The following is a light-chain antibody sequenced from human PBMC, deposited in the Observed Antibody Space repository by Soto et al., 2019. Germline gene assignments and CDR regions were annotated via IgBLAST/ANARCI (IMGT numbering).Light chain of an antibody. CDR1: SSDVGAYKY. CDR2: EVS. CDR3: TSYVGSDIWV. V-gene: IGLV2-8*01. Sequence: QSVLTQPPSASGSPGQSVTISCTGTSSDVGAYKYVSWYQQYPGKAPKLMIYEVSKRPSGVPDRFSGSKSGNTASLTVSGXXXXXXXDYYCTSYVGSDIWVFGGGTKLTVL. J-gene: IGLJ3*02.